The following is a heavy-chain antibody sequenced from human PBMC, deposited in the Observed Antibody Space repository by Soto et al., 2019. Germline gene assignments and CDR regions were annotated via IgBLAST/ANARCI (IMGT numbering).Heavy chain of an antibody. V-gene: IGHV3-30*18. J-gene: IGHJ4*02. CDR3: AKDWVGGSNKYYFEY. CDR2: ISHHGLKE. Sequence: QVQLVESGGGVVRPGRSLRLSCVASGFTFRDYGMHWVRQASGKGLEWVAGISHHGLKEHYADSVKGRFTISRDNSKKTVYLQLNSLRGDDTAVYYCAKDWVGGSNKYYFEYWGQGTLVTVSS. CDR1: GFTFRDYG. D-gene: IGHD1-26*01.